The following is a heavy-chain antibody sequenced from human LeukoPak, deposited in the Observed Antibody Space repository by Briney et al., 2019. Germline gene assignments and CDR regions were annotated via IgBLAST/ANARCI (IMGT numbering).Heavy chain of an antibody. D-gene: IGHD6-19*01. J-gene: IGHJ4*02. CDR3: ARGGSTGWYSFDY. CDR2: INWNGGST. CDR1: GFTFSSHS. V-gene: IGHV3-20*04. Sequence: GGSLRLSCAASGFTFSSHSMNWVRQAPGKGLEWVSGINWNGGSTGYADSVKGRFTISRDNAKNSLYLRMNSLRAEDTALYYCARGGSTGWYSFDYWGQGTLVTVSS.